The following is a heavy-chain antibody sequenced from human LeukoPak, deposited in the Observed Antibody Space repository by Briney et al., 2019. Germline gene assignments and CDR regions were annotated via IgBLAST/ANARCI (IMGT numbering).Heavy chain of an antibody. D-gene: IGHD2-15*01. CDR3: ARDPVVADYFMDV. J-gene: IGHJ6*02. Sequence: AASVKVSCKASGYTFTGYYMHWVRRAPGQGLEWMGRINPNSGGTNYAQKFQGRVTMTRDTSISTAYMELSRLRSDDTAVYYCARDPVVADYFMDVWGQGTTVTASS. CDR2: INPNSGGT. V-gene: IGHV1-2*06. CDR1: GYTFTGYY.